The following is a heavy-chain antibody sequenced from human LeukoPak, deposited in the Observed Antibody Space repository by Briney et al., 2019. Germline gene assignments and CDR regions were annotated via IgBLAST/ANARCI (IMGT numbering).Heavy chain of an antibody. J-gene: IGHJ1*01. Sequence: SVKVSCKASGGTFSSHAISWVRQAPGQGLEWMGGIIPIFGTANYAQKFQGRVTITADESTSTAYMELSSLRSEDTAVYYCARGCSGGSCYSAGYFQHWGQGTLVTVSS. CDR2: IIPIFGTA. CDR1: GGTFSSHA. CDR3: ARGCSGGSCYSAGYFQH. D-gene: IGHD2-15*01. V-gene: IGHV1-69*13.